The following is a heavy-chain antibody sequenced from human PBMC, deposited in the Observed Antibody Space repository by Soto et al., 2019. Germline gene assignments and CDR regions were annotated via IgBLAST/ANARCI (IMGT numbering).Heavy chain of an antibody. Sequence: EVQLLESGGGLVQPGGSLRLSCAASGFTFNNYAMSWVRQAPGKGLEWVSAISGSGVTPYYADSVKGRFTISRDNSKNTLFLQMNSLRAEDTAVYYCARSPQSGGGSCYDFWGQGSLVTVSS. V-gene: IGHV3-23*01. J-gene: IGHJ4*02. CDR2: ISGSGVTP. CDR1: GFTFNNYA. D-gene: IGHD2-15*01. CDR3: ARSPQSGGGSCYDF.